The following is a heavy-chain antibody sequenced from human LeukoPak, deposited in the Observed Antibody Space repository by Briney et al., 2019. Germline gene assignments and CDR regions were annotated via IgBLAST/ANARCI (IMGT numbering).Heavy chain of an antibody. V-gene: IGHV4-59*01. CDR2: IYYSGST. CDR1: GGSISSYY. CDR3: ATAPYFDL. J-gene: IGHJ2*01. Sequence: SSETLSLTCTVSGGSISSYYWSWIRQPPGKGLEWIGYIYYSGSTNYNPSLKSRVTISVNTSKNQFSLKLSSVTAADTAVYYCATAPYFDLWGRGTLVTVSS.